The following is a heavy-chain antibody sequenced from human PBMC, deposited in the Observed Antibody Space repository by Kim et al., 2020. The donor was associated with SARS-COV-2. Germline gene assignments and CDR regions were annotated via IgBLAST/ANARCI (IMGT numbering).Heavy chain of an antibody. V-gene: IGHV3-20*01. CDR2: INWNGGST. CDR3: ARGVYSSSWYYGGDLHYGMDV. Sequence: GGSLRLSCAASGFTFDDYGMSWVRQAPGKGLEWVSGINWNGGSTGYADSVKGRFTISRDNAKNSLYLQMNSLRAEDTALSHCARGVYSSSWYYGGDLHYGMDVWGRRATVTVSS. D-gene: IGHD6-13*01. CDR1: GFTFDDYG. J-gene: IGHJ6*02.